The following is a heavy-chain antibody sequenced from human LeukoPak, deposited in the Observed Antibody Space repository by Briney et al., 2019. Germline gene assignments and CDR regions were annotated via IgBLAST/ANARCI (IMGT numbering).Heavy chain of an antibody. Sequence: PSETLSLTCTVSGGSISSYYWSWIRQPPGKGPEWIGFIYYSGSTNYNPSLKSRVTISVDTSKNQFSLKLSSVTAADTAVYYCARPSLDYGGIDAFDFWGQGTLVTVSS. CDR2: IYYSGST. CDR3: ARPSLDYGGIDAFDF. J-gene: IGHJ3*01. CDR1: GGSISSYY. D-gene: IGHD4-23*01. V-gene: IGHV4-59*08.